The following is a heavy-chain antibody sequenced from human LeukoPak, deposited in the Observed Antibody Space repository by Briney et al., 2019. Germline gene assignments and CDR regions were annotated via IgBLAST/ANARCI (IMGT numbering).Heavy chain of an antibody. Sequence: GASVKVSCKASGYTFTGYYMHWVRQAPGQGLEWMGWINPNSGDTNYAQKFQGRVTMTRDTSISTAYMEMGRLSSDDTAVYYCASDVLRFFDPPYYFDSWGQGTLVTVSS. J-gene: IGHJ4*02. V-gene: IGHV1-2*02. D-gene: IGHD3-9*01. CDR3: ASDVLRFFDPPYYFDS. CDR2: INPNSGDT. CDR1: GYTFTGYY.